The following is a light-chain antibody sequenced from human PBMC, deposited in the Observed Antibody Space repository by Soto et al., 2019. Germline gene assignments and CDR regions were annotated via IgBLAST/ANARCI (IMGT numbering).Light chain of an antibody. CDR2: AAS. J-gene: IGLJ3*02. CDR1: SSDVGSSDL. Sequence: QSALTQPASVSGSPGQSITIPCTGISSDVGSSDLVSWYQQHPGRAPQLMIYAASKRPSGVSNRFSGSKSGNTASLTISGLQAEDEADYYCCSYSGSITWVFGGGTKLTVL. V-gene: IGLV2-23*01. CDR3: CSYSGSITWV.